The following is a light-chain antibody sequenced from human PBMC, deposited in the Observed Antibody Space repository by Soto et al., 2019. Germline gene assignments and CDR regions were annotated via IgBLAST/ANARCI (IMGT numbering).Light chain of an antibody. V-gene: IGKV1-5*01. J-gene: IGKJ1*01. CDR1: QSISNW. CDR3: QQYKTYSVT. Sequence: DIQMTQSPSTLPASVGDTVTITCRASQSISNWLAWYQQKPGKAPKLLIYDASSLESGVPSRFSGSGSGTEFTLSIIGLQPDEFATYSCQQYKTYSVTFGQGTKVDIK. CDR2: DAS.